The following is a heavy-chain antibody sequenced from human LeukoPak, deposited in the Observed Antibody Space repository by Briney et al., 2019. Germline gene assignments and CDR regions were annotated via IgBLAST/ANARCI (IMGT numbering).Heavy chain of an antibody. D-gene: IGHD5-24*01. V-gene: IGHV3-43*01. CDR3: ARDQGDGYNYYGMDV. J-gene: IGHJ6*02. CDR1: GFIFDHYT. CDR2: ISWDGGST. Sequence: GGSLRLSCAASGFIFDHYTMHWVRQAPGKGLEWVSLISWDGGSTYYADSVKGRFTISRDNAKNSLYLQMNSLRAEDTTVYFCARDQGDGYNYYGMDVWGQGTTVTVSS.